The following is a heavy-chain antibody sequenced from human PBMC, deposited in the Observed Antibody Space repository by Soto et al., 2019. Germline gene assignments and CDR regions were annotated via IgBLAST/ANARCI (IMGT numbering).Heavy chain of an antibody. CDR1: GYSFTSYW. D-gene: IGHD2-2*01. CDR2: IYPGDSDT. V-gene: IGHV5-51*01. CDR3: ARQVPSKNIVVVPAAMDV. Sequence: GESLKISCKGSGYSFTSYWSGWVRQMPGKGLEWMGIIYPGDSDTRYSPSFQGQVTISADKSISTAYLQWSSLKASDTAMYYCARQVPSKNIVVVPAAMDVWGQGTTVTVSS. J-gene: IGHJ6*02.